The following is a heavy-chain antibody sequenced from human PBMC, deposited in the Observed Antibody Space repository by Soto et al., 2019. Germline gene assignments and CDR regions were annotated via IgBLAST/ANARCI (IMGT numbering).Heavy chain of an antibody. D-gene: IGHD5-12*01. Sequence: PSETLSLTCTVSGGSISSSSYYWGWIRQPPGKGLEWIGSIYYSGSTYYNPSLKSRVTISVDTSKNQFSLKLSSVTAADTAVYYCARLGRGYSGYYFDYWGQGTLVTVSS. CDR3: ARLGRGYSGYYFDY. CDR1: GGSISSSSYY. J-gene: IGHJ4*02. V-gene: IGHV4-39*01. CDR2: IYYSGST.